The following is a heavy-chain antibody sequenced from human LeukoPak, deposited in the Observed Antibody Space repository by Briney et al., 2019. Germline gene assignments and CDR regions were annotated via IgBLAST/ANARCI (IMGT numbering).Heavy chain of an antibody. Sequence: PGGPLKLSCAASGFTFSSYAMHWVRQAPGKGLEWVAAISYDGSNKYNADSVKGRFSISRDNSKNTLYLQMNSLRAEDTAVYYCARDLSSGWYRNYYYGMDVWGQGTTVTVSS. CDR2: ISYDGSNK. CDR3: ARDLSSGWYRNYYYGMDV. D-gene: IGHD6-19*01. CDR1: GFTFSSYA. J-gene: IGHJ6*02. V-gene: IGHV3-30-3*01.